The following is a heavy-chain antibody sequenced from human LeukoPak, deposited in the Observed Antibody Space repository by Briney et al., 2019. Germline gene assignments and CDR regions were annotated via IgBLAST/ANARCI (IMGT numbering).Heavy chain of an antibody. CDR2: ISSSGSTI. Sequence: GGSLRLSCAASGFTFSSYEMNWVRQAPGKGLEWVSYISSSGSTIYYADSVKGRFTISRDNSKNTFYLQMNSLRADDTALYYCAKDRTGTTGRDWLDPWGQGTLVTVSS. CDR1: GFTFSSYE. J-gene: IGHJ5*02. V-gene: IGHV3-48*03. CDR3: AKDRTGTTGRDWLDP. D-gene: IGHD1-1*01.